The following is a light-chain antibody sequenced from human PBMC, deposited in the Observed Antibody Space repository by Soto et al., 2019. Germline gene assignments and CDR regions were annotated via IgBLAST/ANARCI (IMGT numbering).Light chain of an antibody. Sequence: SYVLTQPRSVSVAPGQTARITCGGSNIGSKSVHWYQQKPGQAPMMVVCANSDRPSGIPERFSGSNSANTATLTISRVEAGDEADYYCHVWDSGSAHHVFGTGTKVTVL. V-gene: IGLV3-21*02. J-gene: IGLJ1*01. CDR2: ANS. CDR1: NIGSKS. CDR3: HVWDSGSAHHV.